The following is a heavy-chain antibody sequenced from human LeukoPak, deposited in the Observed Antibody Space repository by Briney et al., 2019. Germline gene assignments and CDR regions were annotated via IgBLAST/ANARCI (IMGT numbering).Heavy chain of an antibody. J-gene: IGHJ4*02. CDR1: GYTFTGYY. CDR2: INPNSGGT. D-gene: IGHD6-19*01. CDR3: AIVAVAGRTQGDLEY. V-gene: IGHV1-2*06. Sequence: GASVKVSCKASGYTFTGYYMHWVRQAPGQGLEWMGRINPNSGGTNYAQKFQGRVTMTRDTSISTAYMELSRLRSDDTAVYYCAIVAVAGRTQGDLEYWGQGPLVTVSS.